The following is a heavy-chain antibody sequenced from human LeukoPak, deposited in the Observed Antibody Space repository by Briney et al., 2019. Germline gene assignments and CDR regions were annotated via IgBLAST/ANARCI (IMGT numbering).Heavy chain of an antibody. CDR3: GRGFDGVGSQFDY. Sequence: SETLSLTCAVSGGSISSGDYAWSWIRQPPGKGLEWLGYIFHTGHTSYNPSLKRRVTLSVDMSRHQLSLKLSSVTAADTAVYYWGRGFDGVGSQFDYWGQGTLVTVSS. CDR1: GGSISSGDYA. J-gene: IGHJ4*02. CDR2: IFHTGHT. V-gene: IGHV4-30-2*01. D-gene: IGHD3-10*01.